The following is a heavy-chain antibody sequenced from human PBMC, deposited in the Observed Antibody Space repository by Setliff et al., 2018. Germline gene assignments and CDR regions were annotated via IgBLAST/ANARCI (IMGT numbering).Heavy chain of an antibody. CDR2: MYHSGSC. Sequence: PSETLSLTCTVSGYSISSGYYWGWIRQPQGKGLEWIGNMYHSGSCYYNPSLKSRVTISVDTSKNQFSLKVTSVTAADTAVYYGARCYGVRGVSYYFDYWGQGTLVTVSS. CDR3: ARCYGVRGVSYYFDY. D-gene: IGHD3-10*01. J-gene: IGHJ4*02. V-gene: IGHV4-38-2*02. CDR1: GYSISSGYY.